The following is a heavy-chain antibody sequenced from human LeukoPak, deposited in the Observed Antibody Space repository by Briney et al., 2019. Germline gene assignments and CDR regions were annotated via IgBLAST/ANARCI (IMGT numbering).Heavy chain of an antibody. J-gene: IGHJ4*02. V-gene: IGHV6-1*01. D-gene: IGHD6-19*01. CDR1: GDSVSSINGA. Sequence: SQTLSLTCVISGDSVSSINGAWNWIRQSPSRGLEWLGRTYYRSKWYDDYAGSMKGRITISPDTSKNQFSLHLYSVTPEDTAVYYCARGGGIAVAGNFDYWGQGTLVTVSS. CDR2: TYYRSKWYD. CDR3: ARGGGIAVAGNFDY.